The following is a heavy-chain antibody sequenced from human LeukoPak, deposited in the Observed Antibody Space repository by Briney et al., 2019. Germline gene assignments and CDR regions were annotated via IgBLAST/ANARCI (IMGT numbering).Heavy chain of an antibody. CDR1: GFTFSSYS. J-gene: IGHJ4*02. CDR2: ISSSSTTI. Sequence: GGCLRLSCAASGFTFSSYSMNWVRQAPGKGLEWVSYISSSSTTIYYADSVKGGFTISRDNAKNSLYLQMNSLRDEDTAVYYCARAGSGSYYFFDYWGQGTLVTVSS. D-gene: IGHD1-26*01. CDR3: ARAGSGSYYFFDY. V-gene: IGHV3-48*02.